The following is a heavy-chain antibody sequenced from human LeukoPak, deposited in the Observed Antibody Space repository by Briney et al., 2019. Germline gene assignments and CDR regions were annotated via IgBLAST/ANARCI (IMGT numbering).Heavy chain of an antibody. V-gene: IGHV4-59*01. Sequence: SETLSLTCTVSGGSISSYYWSWIRQPPGKGLEWIGYIYYSGSTNYNPSLKSRVTISVDTSKNQFSLKLSSVTAADTAVYYCAGGDGYNFPFDYWGQGTLVTVSS. CDR3: AGGDGYNFPFDY. CDR2: IYYSGST. CDR1: GGSISSYY. D-gene: IGHD5-24*01. J-gene: IGHJ4*02.